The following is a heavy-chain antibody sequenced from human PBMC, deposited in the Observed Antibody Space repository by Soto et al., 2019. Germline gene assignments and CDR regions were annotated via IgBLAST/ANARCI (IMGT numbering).Heavy chain of an antibody. CDR3: ARAGSNEWGAVSL. D-gene: IGHD3-10*01. CDR1: GGSIXSSSYY. V-gene: IGHV4-39*07. J-gene: IGHJ4*02. Sequence: SETLSLTCTVSGGSIXSSSYYWGWIRQPPGKGLEWIGSSYYSGSTYYNPSLRSRVTISVDTSKNQFSLKLSSVTAADTAVYYCARAGSNEWGAVSLWGQGTPVTVSS. CDR2: SYYSGST.